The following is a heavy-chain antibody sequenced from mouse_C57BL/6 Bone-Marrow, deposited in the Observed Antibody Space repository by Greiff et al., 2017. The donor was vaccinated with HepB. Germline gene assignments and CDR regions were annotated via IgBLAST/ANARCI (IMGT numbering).Heavy chain of an antibody. CDR3: ARRNYYGSSPAWFAY. Sequence: EVQVVESGGGLVKPGGSLKLSCAASGFTFSDYGMHWVRQAPEKGLEWVAYISSGSSTIYYADTVKGRFTISRDNAKNTLFLQMTSLRSEDTAMYYCARRNYYGSSPAWFAYWGQGTLVTVSA. CDR1: GFTFSDYG. CDR2: ISSGSSTI. V-gene: IGHV5-17*01. D-gene: IGHD1-1*01. J-gene: IGHJ3*01.